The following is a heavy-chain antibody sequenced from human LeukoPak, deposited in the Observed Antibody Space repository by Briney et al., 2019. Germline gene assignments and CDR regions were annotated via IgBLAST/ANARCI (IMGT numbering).Heavy chain of an antibody. CDR2: IRQDGGEK. D-gene: IGHD6-13*01. J-gene: IGHJ4*01. CDR1: GFTFTDYW. CDR3: ARDGTAAGLYFDL. V-gene: IGHV3-7*01. Sequence: GGSLRPSCAVSGFTFTDYWMNWVRQAPGKGLEWVASIRQDGGEKSYVDSVKGRFTISRDNTKSSLYLQINSLRAEDTAVYYCARDGTAAGLYFDLWGQGTLVTVSS.